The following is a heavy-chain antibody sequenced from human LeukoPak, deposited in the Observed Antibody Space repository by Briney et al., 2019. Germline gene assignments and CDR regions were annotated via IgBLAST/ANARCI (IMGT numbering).Heavy chain of an antibody. CDR1: GGSISAYY. CDR2: VYRTGNT. Sequence: SGTLSLTCSVSGGSISAYYWSWIRQPAGKGLEWIGRVYRTGNTNYNASLQSRVTMSVDTSKNQISPRLRSVTAADTAVYFCARDDFEYSVHYGMDVWGQGTAVTVSS. CDR3: ARDDFEYSVHYGMDV. J-gene: IGHJ6*02. V-gene: IGHV4-4*07. D-gene: IGHD3-9*01.